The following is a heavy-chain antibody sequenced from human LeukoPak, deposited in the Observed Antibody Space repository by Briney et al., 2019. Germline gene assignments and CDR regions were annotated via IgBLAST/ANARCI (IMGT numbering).Heavy chain of an antibody. CDR1: GYTYINYV. J-gene: IGHJ4*02. Sequence: ASVKVSCKASGYTYINYVISWVRQAPGQGLEWMGWISTYNGNTIYAQKVQGRVNLTTDTSTSTAYMELRSLRSDDTAVYYCVRGRYDSETDYWGQGTLVTVSS. CDR3: VRGRYDSETDY. V-gene: IGHV1-18*01. CDR2: ISTYNGNT. D-gene: IGHD1-20*01.